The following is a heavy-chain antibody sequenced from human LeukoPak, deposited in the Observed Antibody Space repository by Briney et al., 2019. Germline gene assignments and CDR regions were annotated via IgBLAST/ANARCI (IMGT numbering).Heavy chain of an antibody. CDR3: VLHDILAGYYAYFDY. Sequence: ASVKVSCKASGYTFTSYGISWVPQAPGQGLEWRGWISAYNGNTNYAQKLQGRVTMTTDTSTSTAYMELRSLRSDDTAVYYCVLHDILAGYYAYFDYWGQGTLVTVSS. CDR1: GYTFTSYG. D-gene: IGHD3-9*01. J-gene: IGHJ4*02. CDR2: ISAYNGNT. V-gene: IGHV1-18*01.